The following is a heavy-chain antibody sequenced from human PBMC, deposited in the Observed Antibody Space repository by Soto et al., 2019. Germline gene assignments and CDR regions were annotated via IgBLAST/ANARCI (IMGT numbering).Heavy chain of an antibody. J-gene: IGHJ4*02. Sequence: GGSLRLSSAASGFTFSSYAMSWVRQAPGKGLEWVSAISGSGNSPYYADSVKGRFTFSRDNSKNAVYLQMSSLKAEDTAVYHCAKHFDITGWSESDYWCQGTLVTGS. V-gene: IGHV3-23*01. D-gene: IGHD6-19*01. CDR1: GFTFSSYA. CDR3: AKHFDITGWSESDY. CDR2: ISGSGNSP.